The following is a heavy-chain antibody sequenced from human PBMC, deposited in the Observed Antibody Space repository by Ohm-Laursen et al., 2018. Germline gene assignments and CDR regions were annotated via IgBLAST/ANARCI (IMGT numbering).Heavy chain of an antibody. D-gene: IGHD3-10*01. V-gene: IGHV4-34*01. CDR3: ARRPRPGWGGSVRDI. CDR2: INHSGST. J-gene: IGHJ3*02. Sequence: TLSLTCAVYGESFSGYYWSWIRQPPGEGLEWIGEINHSGSTNYNPSLKSRVTISVDTSKNQFSLKLSSVTAADTAVYYCARRPRPGWGGSVRDIWGQGTMVTVSS. CDR1: GESFSGYY.